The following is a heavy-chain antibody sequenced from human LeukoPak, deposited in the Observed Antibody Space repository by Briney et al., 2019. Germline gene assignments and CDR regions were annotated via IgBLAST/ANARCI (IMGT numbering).Heavy chain of an antibody. J-gene: IGHJ4*02. Sequence: GGSLRLSCAASGFPFSCYPMNWVRQAPGKGLEWVSSINSISTYIYNADSVKGRFTVSRDNAKTSLYLQMNSLRAEDTAVYYCAKDANYYDGRGIPVKFDYWGQGTLVTVSS. CDR1: GFPFSCYP. D-gene: IGHD3-22*01. V-gene: IGHV3-21*01. CDR3: AKDANYYDGRGIPVKFDY. CDR2: INSISTYI.